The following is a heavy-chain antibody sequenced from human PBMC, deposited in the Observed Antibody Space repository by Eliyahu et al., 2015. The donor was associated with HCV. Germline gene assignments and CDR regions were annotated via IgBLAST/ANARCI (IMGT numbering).Heavy chain of an antibody. Sequence: QLQLQESGPGLLKPSETLSLTCTVSGGSISDDSYYWDWIRQPPGKGLEWIGGWECRLWSEYLLSLKSRIVMSKDASKNQFSLKMTSVTAADTAVYYCARHRRGEGLAGDFLDSWGQGTLVSVSS. J-gene: IGHJ4*02. CDR2: WECRLWS. CDR1: GGSISDDSYY. V-gene: IGHV4-39*01. D-gene: IGHD3/OR15-3a*01. CDR3: ARHRRGEGLAGDFLDS.